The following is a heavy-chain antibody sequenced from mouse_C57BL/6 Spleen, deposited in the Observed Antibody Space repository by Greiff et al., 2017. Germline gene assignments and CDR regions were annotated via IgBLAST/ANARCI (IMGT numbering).Heavy chain of an antibody. V-gene: IGHV5-9-1*02. CDR1: GFTFSSYA. Sequence: EVKLVESGEGLVKPGGSLKLSCAASGFTFSSYAMSWVRQTPEKRLEWVAYLSSGGDYIYYADTVKGRFTISRDNARNTLYLHMSSLKSEDTAMYYCTRVYSDYWYFDVWGTGTTVTVSS. D-gene: IGHD2-12*01. CDR2: LSSGGDYI. CDR3: TRVYSDYWYFDV. J-gene: IGHJ1*03.